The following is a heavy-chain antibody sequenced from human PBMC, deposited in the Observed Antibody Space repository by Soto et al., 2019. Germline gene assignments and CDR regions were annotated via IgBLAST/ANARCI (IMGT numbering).Heavy chain of an antibody. CDR3: ARTTTLENYFDY. J-gene: IGHJ4*02. CDR1: GGSLSNYY. CDR2: IFYTGSS. Sequence: QVQLQESGPGLVSPSETLSLTCTVSGGSLSNYYWSWIRQPPGKGLEWIGYIFYTGSSIYNPSLKSRVTMSVDMSKKEFSLNLSSVTAADTALYYCARTTTLENYFDYWGQGTLVTVSA. D-gene: IGHD1-1*01. V-gene: IGHV4-59*01.